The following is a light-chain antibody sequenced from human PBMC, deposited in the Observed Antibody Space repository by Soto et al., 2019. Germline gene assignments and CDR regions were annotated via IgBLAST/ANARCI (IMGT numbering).Light chain of an antibody. CDR1: HDIDKY. Sequence: DIQMTQSPSSLSASVGDIVTITCHASHDIDKYLNWYQQKPGKAPKLLIDDASNLETGVPSRFSGSGSGTHFTFTIGSLQPEDIAIYYCQQYYDLPINFGQGTRLEIK. CDR3: QQYYDLPIN. V-gene: IGKV1-33*01. J-gene: IGKJ5*01. CDR2: DAS.